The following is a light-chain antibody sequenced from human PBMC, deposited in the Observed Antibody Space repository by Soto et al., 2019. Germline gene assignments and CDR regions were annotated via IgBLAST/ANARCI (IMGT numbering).Light chain of an antibody. J-gene: IGKJ4*01. CDR1: QGTDNY. Sequence: DIQLTQSPSFLSASVGDRVTITCRASQGTDNYLAWYQQKPGKATQLLIYGATALESGVPSRFGGSGAGTEFTLTISSLQPEDFATYYCQQLKSYLLTYGGGTNVEIK. CDR2: GAT. V-gene: IGKV1-9*01. CDR3: QQLKSYLLT.